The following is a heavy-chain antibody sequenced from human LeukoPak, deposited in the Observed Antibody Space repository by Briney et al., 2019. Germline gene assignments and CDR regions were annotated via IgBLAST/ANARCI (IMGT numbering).Heavy chain of an antibody. CDR3: ARAYDSSGYNDY. CDR2: IYYSGST. J-gene: IGHJ4*02. V-gene: IGHV4-59*01. D-gene: IGHD3-22*01. CDR1: GGSISSYY. Sequence: SETLSLTCTVSGGSISSYYWSWIRQPPGNGLEWIGYIYYSGSTNYNPSLKSRVTISVDTSKNQFSLKLSSVTASDTVVYYCARAYDSSGYNDYWGQGTLVTVSS.